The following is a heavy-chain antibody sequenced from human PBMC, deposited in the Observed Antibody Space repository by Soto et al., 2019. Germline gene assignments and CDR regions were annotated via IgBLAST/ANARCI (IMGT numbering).Heavy chain of an antibody. V-gene: IGHV3-23*01. Sequence: LRLSCAASGFTFDAYAMSWVRQAPGKGLEWVSAITGSGGSTYYADSVKGRFTISRDNSRNTLYLQMTSLRAEDTALYYCAKGVSRGYYHYGMDVWGQGTTVTVSS. D-gene: IGHD3-10*01. CDR2: ITGSGGST. CDR3: AKGVSRGYYHYGMDV. CDR1: GFTFDAYA. J-gene: IGHJ6*02.